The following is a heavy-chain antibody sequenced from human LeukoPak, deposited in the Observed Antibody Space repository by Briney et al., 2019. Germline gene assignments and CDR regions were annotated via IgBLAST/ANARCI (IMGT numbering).Heavy chain of an antibody. Sequence: GGSLRLSCAASGFTFSSYAMSEVRPAPGKGLEWVSAISGSGGSTYYADSVKGRFTISRDNSKNTLYLQMNSLRAEDTAVYYCAKALEEWGLLDAFDIWGQGTMVTVSS. D-gene: IGHD1-26*01. V-gene: IGHV3-23*01. J-gene: IGHJ3*02. CDR3: AKALEEWGLLDAFDI. CDR2: ISGSGGST. CDR1: GFTFSSYA.